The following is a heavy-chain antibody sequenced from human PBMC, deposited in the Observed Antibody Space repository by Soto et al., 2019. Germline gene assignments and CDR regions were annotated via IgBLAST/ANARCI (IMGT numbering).Heavy chain of an antibody. Sequence: QVQLVQSGGEVKKPGASVKVSCKTSGYSFTTYGISWVRQAPGQGLEWMGWISAYNGNTNYAQKLQGRVTMTKDTYTSTAYMELRSLRSDDTAVYYCAREGPAPYYYYGMDVWGQGSTVTVSS. CDR3: AREGPAPYYYYGMDV. CDR1: GYSFTTYG. CDR2: ISAYNGNT. V-gene: IGHV1-18*01. J-gene: IGHJ6*02.